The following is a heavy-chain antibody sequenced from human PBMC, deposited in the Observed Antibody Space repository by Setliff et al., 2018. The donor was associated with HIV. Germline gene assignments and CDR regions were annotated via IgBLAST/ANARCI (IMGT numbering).Heavy chain of an antibody. Sequence: SETLSLTCTVSGGSISSSSYYWGWIRQPPGKWLEWIGSIYYSGSTYYNPSLKSRVTISVDTSKNQFSLKLSSVTAADTSVYYCATYSSSWPDYWGQVPLVTVSS. CDR2: IYYSGST. V-gene: IGHV4-39*01. CDR3: ATYSSSWPDY. CDR1: GGSISSSSYY. J-gene: IGHJ4*02. D-gene: IGHD6-13*01.